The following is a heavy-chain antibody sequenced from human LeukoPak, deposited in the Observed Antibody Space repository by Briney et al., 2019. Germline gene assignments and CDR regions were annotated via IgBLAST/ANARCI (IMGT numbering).Heavy chain of an antibody. Sequence: SETLSLTCTVSGGSISSSSYYWGWIRQPPGKGLEWIGSIYYSGSTYYNPSLKSRVTIPVDTSKNQFSLKLSSVTAADTAVYYCARGRSNWVYYFDYWGQGTLVTVSS. D-gene: IGHD7-27*01. CDR3: ARGRSNWVYYFDY. V-gene: IGHV4-39*07. CDR1: GGSISSSSYY. CDR2: IYYSGST. J-gene: IGHJ4*02.